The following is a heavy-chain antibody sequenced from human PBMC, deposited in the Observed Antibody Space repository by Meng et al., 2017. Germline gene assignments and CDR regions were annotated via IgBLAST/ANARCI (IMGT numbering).Heavy chain of an antibody. J-gene: IGHJ5*02. Sequence: QLWESGGVSVNPGGPLVLSCAPSGFTFSSYSMNWVRQAPGKGLEWVSVIYSGGSTYYADSVKGRFTISRDNSKNTLYLQMNSLRAEDTAVYYCARDRDGYNWFDPWGQGTLVTVSS. CDR2: IYSGGST. D-gene: IGHD5-24*01. CDR1: GFTFSSYS. V-gene: IGHV3-66*02. CDR3: ARDRDGYNWFDP.